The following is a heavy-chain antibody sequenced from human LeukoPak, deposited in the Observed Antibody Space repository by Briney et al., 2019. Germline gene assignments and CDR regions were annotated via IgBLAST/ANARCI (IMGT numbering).Heavy chain of an antibody. Sequence: ASVKVSCKAPGDTFSNYAISWVRQAPGQGLEWMGAITKFGSTNYAHNFVGRVTMTADKSTSTAYLELSSLKSDDTAVYYCARDRSGYGNYFDFWGQGTLVAVSS. CDR2: ITKFGST. J-gene: IGHJ4*02. V-gene: IGHV1-69*06. CDR3: ARDRSGYGNYFDF. D-gene: IGHD5-18*01. CDR1: GDTFSNYA.